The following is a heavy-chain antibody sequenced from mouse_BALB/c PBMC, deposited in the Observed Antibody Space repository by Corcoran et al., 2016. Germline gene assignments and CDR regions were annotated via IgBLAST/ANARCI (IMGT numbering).Heavy chain of an antibody. CDR3: ARDQGAMDY. V-gene: IGHV3-6*02. Sequence: DVQLQESGPGLMPPSQSLSLTCSVTGYSITSGYYWNWIRQFPGNKLEWMGYISYDGSNNYNPSLKNRISITRDTSKNQFFLKLNSVTTEDTATYYCARDQGAMDYWGQGTSVTVSS. CDR1: GYSITSGYY. CDR2: ISYDGSN. J-gene: IGHJ4*01.